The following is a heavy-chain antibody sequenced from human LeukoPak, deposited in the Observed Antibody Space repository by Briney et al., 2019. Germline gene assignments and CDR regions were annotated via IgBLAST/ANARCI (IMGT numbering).Heavy chain of an antibody. V-gene: IGHV3-30*02. Sequence: TGGSLRLSCAASGFTFSSYGMHWVRRAPGKGLEWVAFIRYDGSNKYYADSVKGRFTISRDNSKNTLYLQMNSLRAEDTAVYYCAKDLSDLDAFDIWGQGTMVTVSS. CDR1: GFTFSSYG. CDR2: IRYDGSNK. J-gene: IGHJ3*02. D-gene: IGHD2/OR15-2a*01. CDR3: AKDLSDLDAFDI.